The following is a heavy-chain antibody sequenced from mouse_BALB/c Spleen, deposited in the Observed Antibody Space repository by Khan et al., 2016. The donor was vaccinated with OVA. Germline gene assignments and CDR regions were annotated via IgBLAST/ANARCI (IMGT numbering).Heavy chain of an antibody. J-gene: IGHJ3*01. D-gene: IGHD2-13*01. CDR3: ARGFYGDPFAY. V-gene: IGHV5-4*02. CDR2: MSDGGTYT. CDR1: GFTFSDYY. Sequence: EVELVASGGGLVKPGGSLTLSCAASGFTFSDYYMYWVRQTPERRLEWVATMSDGGTYTYYPDSVKGRFTISRDDAKNNLYLQMRSLKSEDTAMFYCARGFYGDPFAYWGQGTLVTVSA.